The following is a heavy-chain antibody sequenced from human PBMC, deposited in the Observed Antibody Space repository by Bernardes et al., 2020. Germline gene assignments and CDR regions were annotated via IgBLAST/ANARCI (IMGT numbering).Heavy chain of an antibody. CDR3: ATERREYYYGSGSFDY. Sequence: GGSLRLSCAASGFTFSSYSMNWVRQAPGKGLEWVSSISSSSSYIYYADSVKGRFTISRDNAKNSLYLQMNSLRAEDTAVYYCATERREYYYGSGSFDYWGQGTLVTVSS. V-gene: IGHV3-21*01. CDR2: ISSSSSYI. CDR1: GFTFSSYS. D-gene: IGHD3-10*01. J-gene: IGHJ4*02.